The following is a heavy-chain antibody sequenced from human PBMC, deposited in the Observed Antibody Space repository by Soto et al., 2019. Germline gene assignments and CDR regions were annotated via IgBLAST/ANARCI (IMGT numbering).Heavy chain of an antibody. Sequence: QVQLQESGPGLLRPSETLSLTCTVSGASITSGGHYWRWIRQYPGKGLEWIAYIYSSGGTYFNPSLKSRVTISADTSKNQFSLKLSSVSAADTAVYYCVRDDGALAITHWGQGTLVTVSS. J-gene: IGHJ4*02. D-gene: IGHD3-22*01. CDR3: VRDDGALAITH. CDR1: GASITSGGHY. V-gene: IGHV4-31*03. CDR2: IYSSGGT.